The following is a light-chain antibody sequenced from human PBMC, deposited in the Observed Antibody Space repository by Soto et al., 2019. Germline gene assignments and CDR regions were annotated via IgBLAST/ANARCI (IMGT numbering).Light chain of an antibody. J-gene: IGLJ2*01. Sequence: QSVLTQPASVSGSPGQSITISCTGTSVDVGGYNYVSWYQQHPGKAPKLMIYEVSHRPSGVSNRFSGSKSGNTASLTISGLQAEDEADYYCTSYTSSRTLVFGGGTKLTVL. V-gene: IGLV2-14*01. CDR1: SVDVGGYNY. CDR2: EVS. CDR3: TSYTSSRTLV.